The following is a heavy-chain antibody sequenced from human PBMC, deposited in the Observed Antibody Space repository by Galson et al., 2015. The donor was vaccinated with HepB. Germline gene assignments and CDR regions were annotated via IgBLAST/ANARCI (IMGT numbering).Heavy chain of an antibody. CDR1: GGTFSSFV. Sequence: SVKVSCKASGGTFSSFVISWVRQAPGQGLEWMGGIIPLFGESNYEQKFQGRVTITADESTSTAYMELSSLRSEDTAIYYCARQYYRDSGDYPRGESDAFDVWGQGTLVTVSS. CDR3: ARQYYRDSGDYPRGESDAFDV. V-gene: IGHV1-69*13. D-gene: IGHD3-22*01. J-gene: IGHJ3*01. CDR2: IIPLFGES.